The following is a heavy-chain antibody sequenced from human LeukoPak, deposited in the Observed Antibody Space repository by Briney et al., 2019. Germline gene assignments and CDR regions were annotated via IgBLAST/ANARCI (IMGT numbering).Heavy chain of an antibody. CDR2: IYPGDSDT. CDR3: ARAGYSNRWDGVDY. CDR1: VFSFTNYW. Sequence: GESLKISCKASVFSFTNYWIAWVRQTPEKGLGWMGIIYPGDSDTRYNPSFQGQVTISADKSIKTAYLQWSSLNASDTAMYYCARAGYSNRWDGVDYWGQGTLVTVSS. J-gene: IGHJ4*02. D-gene: IGHD2/OR15-2a*01. V-gene: IGHV5-51*01.